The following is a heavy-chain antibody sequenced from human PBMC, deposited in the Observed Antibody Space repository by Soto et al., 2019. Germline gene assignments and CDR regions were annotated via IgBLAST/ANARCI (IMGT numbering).Heavy chain of an antibody. D-gene: IGHD2-2*02. J-gene: IGHJ3*02. V-gene: IGHV4-30-4*01. CDR1: GGSISSGDYY. Sequence: PSETLSLTCTVSGGSISSGDYYWSWIRQPPGKGLEWIGYIYYSGSTYYNPSLKSRVTISVDTSKNQFSLKLSSVTAADTAVYYCARRTSYCSSTSCYINAFDIWGQGXMVTV. CDR3: ARRTSYCSSTSCYINAFDI. CDR2: IYYSGST.